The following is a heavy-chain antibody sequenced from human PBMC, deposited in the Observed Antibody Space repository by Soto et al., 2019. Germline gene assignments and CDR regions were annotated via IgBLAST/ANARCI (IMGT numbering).Heavy chain of an antibody. Sequence: QVQLVQSGAEVKKPGSSVKVSCKASGGTFSSHVFNWVRQAPGQGLEWMGGIMPIIGTANYAQKFQGRVTLTEDESTNTAYMELSSLRSEDTAVYYCARDLEFRDGNISHLDYWGQGTLGTVSS. V-gene: IGHV1-69*01. CDR2: IMPIIGTA. D-gene: IGHD3-10*01. J-gene: IGHJ4*02. CDR1: GGTFSSHV. CDR3: ARDLEFRDGNISHLDY.